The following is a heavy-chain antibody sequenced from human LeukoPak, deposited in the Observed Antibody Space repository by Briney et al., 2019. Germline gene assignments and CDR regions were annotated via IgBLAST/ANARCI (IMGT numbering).Heavy chain of an antibody. Sequence: SESLSLTCTVSGGSISSYYWSWIRQPPGKGLEWIGYIYYSGSTNYNPSLKSRVTISVDTSKNQFSLKLSSVTAADTAVYYCARGGYSSGWYLDYWGQGTLVTVSS. CDR2: IYYSGST. CDR1: GGSISSYY. D-gene: IGHD6-19*01. V-gene: IGHV4-59*01. CDR3: ARGGYSSGWYLDY. J-gene: IGHJ4*02.